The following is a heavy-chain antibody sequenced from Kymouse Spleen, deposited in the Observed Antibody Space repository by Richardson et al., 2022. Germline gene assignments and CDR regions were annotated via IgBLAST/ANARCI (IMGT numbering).Heavy chain of an antibody. CDR2: IYYSGST. D-gene: IGHD3-3*01. CDR3: ARTGFGVAINWFDP. V-gene: IGHV4-39*01. J-gene: IGHJ5*02. Sequence: QLQLQESGPGLVKPSETLSLTCTVSGGSISSSSYYWGWIRQPPGKGLEWIGSIYYSGSTYYNPSLKSRVTISVDTSKNQFSLKLSSVTAADTAVYYCARTGFGVAINWFDPWGQGTLVTVSS. CDR1: GGSISSSSYY.